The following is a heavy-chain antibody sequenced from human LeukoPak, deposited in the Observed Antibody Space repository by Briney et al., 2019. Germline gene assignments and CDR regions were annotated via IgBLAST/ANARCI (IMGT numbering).Heavy chain of an antibody. J-gene: IGHJ4*02. V-gene: IGHV3-66*01. D-gene: IGHD3-22*01. CDR3: ARESGGYYYVY. Sequence: SGGSLRLSCAASGFTVSSNYMGWVRQAPGKGLEWVSVIYSGGSTYYADSVKGRFTISRDNSKNTLYLQMNSLRAEDTAVYYCARESGGYYYVYWGQGTLVTVSS. CDR1: GFTVSSNY. CDR2: IYSGGST.